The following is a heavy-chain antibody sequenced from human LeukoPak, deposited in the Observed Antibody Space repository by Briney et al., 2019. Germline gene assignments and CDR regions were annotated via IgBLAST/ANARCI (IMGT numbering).Heavy chain of an antibody. J-gene: IGHJ4*02. D-gene: IGHD3-22*01. CDR3: SRGAYYYGNSGDLGYYFDY. CDR2: ISYDGSNK. CDR1: GFTFSSYA. Sequence: GGSLRLSCAASGFTFSSYAMHWVRQAPGKGLEWVAVISYDGSNKYYADSVKGRFTISRDNSKNTLYLQMNSLRAEDTAVYYCSRGAYYYGNSGDLGYYFDYWGQGTLVTVSS. V-gene: IGHV3-30*04.